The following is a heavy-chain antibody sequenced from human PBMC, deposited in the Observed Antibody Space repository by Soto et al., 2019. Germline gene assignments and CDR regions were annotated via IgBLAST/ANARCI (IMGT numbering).Heavy chain of an antibody. CDR2: ISAYNGDT. CDR1: GGTFSSYA. V-gene: IGHV1-18*01. D-gene: IGHD3-10*01. J-gene: IGHJ4*02. Sequence: ASVKVSCKASGGTFSSYAISWVRQAPGQGLQWVGWISAYNGDTNYAQRFQGRVTLTTDTSTTTAYMELRSLRSDDTAVYYCARDPPKSYGSGKGDYWGQGTPVTVSS. CDR3: ARDPPKSYGSGKGDY.